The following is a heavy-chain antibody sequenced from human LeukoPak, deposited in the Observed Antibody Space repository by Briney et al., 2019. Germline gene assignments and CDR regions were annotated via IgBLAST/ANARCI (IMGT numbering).Heavy chain of an antibody. CDR3: AKDRRAVGALDY. CDR1: GFTFSNYC. Sequence: GALRLSCAASGFTFSNYCMHWVRQAPGKGLEWVAVIWYDGSNKYYADSVKGRFTISRDNSKNTLYLQMNSLRAEDTAVYYCAKDRRAVGALDYWGQGTLVTVSS. D-gene: IGHD1-26*01. V-gene: IGHV3-33*06. J-gene: IGHJ4*02. CDR2: IWYDGSNK.